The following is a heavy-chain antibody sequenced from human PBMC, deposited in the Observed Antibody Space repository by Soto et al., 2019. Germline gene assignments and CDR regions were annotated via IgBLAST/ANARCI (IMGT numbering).Heavy chain of an antibody. CDR2: FDPEDGET. J-gene: IGHJ4*02. CDR1: GYTLTELS. D-gene: IGHD4-17*01. Sequence: AAVKVSCKVSGYTLTELSMHWVRQAPGKGLEWMGGFDPEDGETIYAQKFQGRVTMTEDTSTDTAYMELSSLRSEDTAVYYCATAISPSYGDYYFDYWGQGNLVTVSS. V-gene: IGHV1-24*01. CDR3: ATAISPSYGDYYFDY.